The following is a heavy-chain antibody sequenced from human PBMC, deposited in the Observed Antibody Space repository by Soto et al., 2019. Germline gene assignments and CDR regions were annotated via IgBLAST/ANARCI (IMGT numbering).Heavy chain of an antibody. CDR3: ARDAYYYDSSGYSRAFDI. Sequence: KSSETLSLTCTVSGGSISSGGYYWSWIRQHPGKGLEWIGYIYYSGSTYYNPSLKSRVTISVDTSKNQFSLKLSSVTAADTAVYYCARDAYYYDSSGYSRAFDIWGQGIMVTVSS. CDR2: IYYSGST. D-gene: IGHD3-22*01. J-gene: IGHJ3*02. CDR1: GGSISSGGYY. V-gene: IGHV4-31*03.